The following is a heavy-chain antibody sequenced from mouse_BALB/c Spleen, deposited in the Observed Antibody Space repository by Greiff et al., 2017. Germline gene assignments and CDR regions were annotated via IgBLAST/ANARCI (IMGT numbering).Heavy chain of an antibody. Sequence: EVKVVESGGGLVQPGGSLRLSCATSGFTFTDYYMSWVRQPPGKALEWLGFIRNKANGYTTEYSASVKGRFTISRDNSQSILYLQMNTLRAEDSATYYCARDNYGAWFAYWGQGTLVTVSA. CDR2: IRNKANGYTT. CDR3: ARDNYGAWFAY. CDR1: GFTFTDYY. V-gene: IGHV7-3*02. J-gene: IGHJ3*01. D-gene: IGHD1-1*01.